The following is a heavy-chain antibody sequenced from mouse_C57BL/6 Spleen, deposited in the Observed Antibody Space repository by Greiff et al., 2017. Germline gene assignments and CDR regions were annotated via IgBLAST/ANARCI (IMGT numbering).Heavy chain of an antibody. CDR1: GYTFTSYW. Sequence: VQLQQPGAELVRPGSSVKLSCKASGYTFTSYWMDWVKQRPGQGLEWIGNIYPSDSETHYNQKFKDKATLTVDKSSSTAYMQLSSLTSEDSAVYYCARSPKDKQGDYWGQGTTLTVSS. CDR2: IYPSDSET. J-gene: IGHJ2*01. D-gene: IGHD3-2*01. V-gene: IGHV1-61*01. CDR3: ARSPKDKQGDY.